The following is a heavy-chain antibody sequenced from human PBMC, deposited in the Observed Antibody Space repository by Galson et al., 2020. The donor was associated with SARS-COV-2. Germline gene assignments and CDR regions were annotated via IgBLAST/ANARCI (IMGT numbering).Heavy chain of an antibody. D-gene: IGHD3-10*01. CDR1: GGSIRSGGYY. CDR2: IHYSGST. J-gene: IGHJ5*02. V-gene: IGHV4-31*03. Sequence: SETLSLTCTVSGGSIRSGGYYWSWIRQHPGKGQEWIGYIHYSGSTYYNPPLKSRVTISVDTSKNQFSLKLSSVTAADTAVYYCARAVRGVIIKGFDWFDPWGQGTLVTVSS. CDR3: ARAVRGVIIKGFDWFDP.